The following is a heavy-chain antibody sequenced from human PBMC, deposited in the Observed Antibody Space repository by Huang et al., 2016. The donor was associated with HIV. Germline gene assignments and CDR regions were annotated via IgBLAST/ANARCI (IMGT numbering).Heavy chain of an antibody. V-gene: IGHV1-2*06. D-gene: IGHD3-10*01. CDR2: IDPASGCR. J-gene: IGHJ4*02. CDR1: GYSFTGHF. CDR3: AREAWASGVAHYFDY. Sequence: QVQLVQSGAEVKRPGASVKVSCKASGYSFTGHFIHWVRAAPGQGLEWMGRIDPASGCRNWASRFQGRVSMTRDKSIGTAYMELSVLKSDDTAVFFCAREAWASGVAHYFDYWGPGTLVTVSS.